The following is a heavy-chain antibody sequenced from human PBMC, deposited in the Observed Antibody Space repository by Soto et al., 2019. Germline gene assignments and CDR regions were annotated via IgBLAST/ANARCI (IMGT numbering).Heavy chain of an antibody. CDR1: GGTFSSYA. CDR2: IIAIFGTA. CDR3: PRASTVYIVATTYYYYYGMDV. J-gene: IGHJ6*02. D-gene: IGHD5-12*01. V-gene: IGHV1-69*13. Sequence: ASVKVSCKASGGTFSSYAISWVRQATGQGLEWMGGIIAIFGTANCAQKFQDRVTITADESTSTAYMELSSLRSEDTAVYYCPRASTVYIVATTYYYYYGMDVWGQGTTVTVSS.